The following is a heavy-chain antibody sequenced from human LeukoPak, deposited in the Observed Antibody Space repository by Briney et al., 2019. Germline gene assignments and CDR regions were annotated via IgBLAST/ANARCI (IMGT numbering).Heavy chain of an antibody. CDR2: IYHSGST. CDR3: ARAVGATNFDY. D-gene: IGHD1-26*01. V-gene: IGHV4-30-2*01. J-gene: IGHJ4*02. Sequence: SETLSLTCTVSGGSISSGSYSWSWIRQPPGKGLEWIGYIYHSGSTYYNPSLKSRVTISVDRSKNQFSLKLSSVTAADTAVYYCARAVGATNFDYWGQGTLVTVSS. CDR1: GGSISSGSYS.